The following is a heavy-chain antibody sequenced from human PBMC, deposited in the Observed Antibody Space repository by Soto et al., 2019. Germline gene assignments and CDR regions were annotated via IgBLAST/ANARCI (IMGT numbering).Heavy chain of an antibody. CDR3: AKEGGYYGSGSYSVGENYYGMDV. V-gene: IGHV3-30*18. Sequence: QVQLVESGGGVVQPGRSLRLSCAASGFTFSSYGMHWVRQAPGKGLEWVAVISYDGSNKYYADSVKGRFTISRDNSKNQMYLPMNSRVGEGTGGYYCAKEGGYYGSGSYSVGENYYGMDVWGQGTTVTVSS. CDR2: ISYDGSNK. J-gene: IGHJ6*02. CDR1: GFTFSSYG. D-gene: IGHD3-10*01.